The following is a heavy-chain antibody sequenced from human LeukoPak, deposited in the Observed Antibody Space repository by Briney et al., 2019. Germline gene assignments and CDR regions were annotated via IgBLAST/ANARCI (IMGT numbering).Heavy chain of an antibody. V-gene: IGHV4-59*12. CDR2: INYSGST. CDR3: ERARDV. J-gene: IGHJ6*02. CDR1: GGSISRYY. Sequence: SETLSLTCTVSGGSISRYYWSWIRQPPGKGLEWIGYINYSGSTNYNPSLKSRVTMSVDTSKNQFSLKLSSVTAADTAVYYCERARDVWGQGTTVTASS.